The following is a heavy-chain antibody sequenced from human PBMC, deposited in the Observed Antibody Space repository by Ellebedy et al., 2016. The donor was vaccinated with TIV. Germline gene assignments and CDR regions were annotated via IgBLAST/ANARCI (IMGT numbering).Heavy chain of an antibody. D-gene: IGHD6-13*01. J-gene: IGHJ6*02. CDR3: ARDIKTYSSSWPYYGMDV. CDR1: GFTFSSYS. Sequence: GGSLRLXXAASGFTFSSYSMNWVRQAPGKGLEWVSYISSSSSTIYYADSVKGRFTISRDNAKNSLYLQMNSLRDEDTAVYYCARDIKTYSSSWPYYGMDVWGQGTTVTVSS. V-gene: IGHV3-48*02. CDR2: ISSSSSTI.